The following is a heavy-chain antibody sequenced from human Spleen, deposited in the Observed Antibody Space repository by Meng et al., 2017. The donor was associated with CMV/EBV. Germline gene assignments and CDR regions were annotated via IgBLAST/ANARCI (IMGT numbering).Heavy chain of an antibody. CDR1: GYSFSNAW. V-gene: IGHV3-30*03. CDR3: ARDYDFWSGYGMDV. Sequence: GESLKISCVVSGYSFSNAWMRWVRQAPGKGLEWVAVISYDGSNKYYADSVKGRFTISRDNSKNTLYLQMNSLRAEDTAVYYCARDYDFWSGYGMDVWGQGTTVTVSS. D-gene: IGHD3-3*01. J-gene: IGHJ6*02. CDR2: ISYDGSNK.